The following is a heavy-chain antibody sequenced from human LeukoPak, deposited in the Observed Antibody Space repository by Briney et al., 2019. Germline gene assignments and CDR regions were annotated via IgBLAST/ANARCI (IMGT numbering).Heavy chain of an antibody. J-gene: IGHJ4*02. V-gene: IGHV3-48*02. CDR1: GFTFSSYA. CDR3: ARDRAYYYDSSGYYNFDH. CDR2: ISFSGSPT. Sequence: PGGSLRLSCAASGFTFSSYAMSWVRQAPGKGLEWVSYISFSGSPTQYADSVKGRFTISRDNAKNSLYLQMNSLRDEDTAVYYCARDRAYYYDSSGYYNFDHWGQGTLVTVSS. D-gene: IGHD3-22*01.